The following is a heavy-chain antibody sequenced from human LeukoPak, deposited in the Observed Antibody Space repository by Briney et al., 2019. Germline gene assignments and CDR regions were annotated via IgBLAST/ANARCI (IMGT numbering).Heavy chain of an antibody. V-gene: IGHV3-21*01. D-gene: IGHD6-19*01. CDR1: GFTFSSYS. Sequence: GRSLRLSCAASGFTFSSYSMNGVRQAPGKGLEWVSSISSSSSYIYYADSVKGRFTISRDNAKNSLYLQMNSLRAEDTAVYYCAREGIAVAFDYWGQGALVTVSS. J-gene: IGHJ4*02. CDR2: ISSSSSYI. CDR3: AREGIAVAFDY.